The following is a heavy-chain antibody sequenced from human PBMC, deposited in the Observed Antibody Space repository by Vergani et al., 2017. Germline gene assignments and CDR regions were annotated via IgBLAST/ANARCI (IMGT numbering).Heavy chain of an antibody. CDR3: ARRSLDTATWEGDY. CDR2: INHSGST. Sequence: QVQLQQWGTGLLKPSETLSLTCAVYGGSFSGYYWSWIRQPPGKGLEWIGEINHSGSTNYNPSLKSRVTISVDKSKNQFSLKLSSVTAADTAVYYCARRSLDTATWEGDYWGQGTLVTVSS. V-gene: IGHV4-34*01. D-gene: IGHD5-18*01. CDR1: GGSFSGYY. J-gene: IGHJ4*02.